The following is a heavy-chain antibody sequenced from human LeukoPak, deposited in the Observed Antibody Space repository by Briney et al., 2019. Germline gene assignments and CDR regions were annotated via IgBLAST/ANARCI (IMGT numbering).Heavy chain of an antibody. J-gene: IGHJ4*02. D-gene: IGHD3-10*01. CDR3: VKPYYYSSGSLN. V-gene: IGHV3-23*01. CDR1: GFTFSSYA. Sequence: QSGGSLRLSCAASGFTFSSYAMNWVRQAPGKGLEWVSSAISGSGGSTYYADSVKGRFTISRDNAKNSLYLQMNSLRAEDTAVYYCVKPYYYSSGSLNWGQGTLVTVSS. CDR2: ISGSGGST.